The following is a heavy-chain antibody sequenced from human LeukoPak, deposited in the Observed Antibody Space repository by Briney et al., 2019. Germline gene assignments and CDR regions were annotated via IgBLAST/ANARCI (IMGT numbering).Heavy chain of an antibody. Sequence: GGPLRLSCAASGFTFSSYWMSWVRQAPGKGLEWVANIKQDGSEKYYVDSVKGRFTISRDNAKNSLYLQMNSLRAEDTAVYYCAKTSAGIRGGYFDYWGQGTLVTVSS. CDR2: IKQDGSEK. CDR3: AKTSAGIRGGYFDY. J-gene: IGHJ4*02. CDR1: GFTFSSYW. V-gene: IGHV3-7*03. D-gene: IGHD3-10*01.